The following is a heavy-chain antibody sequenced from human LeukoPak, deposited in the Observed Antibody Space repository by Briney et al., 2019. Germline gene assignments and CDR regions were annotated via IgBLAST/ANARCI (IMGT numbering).Heavy chain of an antibody. J-gene: IGHJ4*02. V-gene: IGHV3-30*03. CDR3: XXXSGGSCYYFDY. D-gene: IGHD2-15*01. CDR2: ISYDGSNK. CDR1: GFTFSSYG. Sequence: GGSLRLSCAASGFTFSSYGMHWVRQAPGKGLEWVAVISYDGSNKYYADSVKGRFTISRDNSKNTLYLQMNSLRAEDTAVYYXXXXSGGSCYYFDYWGQGTLVTVSS.